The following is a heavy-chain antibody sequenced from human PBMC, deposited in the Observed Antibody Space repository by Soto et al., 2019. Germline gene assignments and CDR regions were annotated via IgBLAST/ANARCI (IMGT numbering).Heavy chain of an antibody. J-gene: IGHJ4*02. Sequence: GGLQNLYCAAAEFTFSAHAMKLVRKDPGKGLNWVAVISFDGSNRYYADSQRGRLTISRDNSRNTLYLQMDNLRPDDTAIYYCARAHGPYYDSSYYGLARNYFDYWGQGTL. CDR3: ARAHGPYYDSSYYGLARNYFDY. CDR2: ISFDGSNR. D-gene: IGHD3-22*01. CDR1: EFTFSAHA. V-gene: IGHV3-30*03.